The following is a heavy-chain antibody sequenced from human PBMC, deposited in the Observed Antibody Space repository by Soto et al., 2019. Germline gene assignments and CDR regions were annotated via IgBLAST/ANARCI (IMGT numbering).Heavy chain of an antibody. V-gene: IGHV5-51*01. D-gene: IGHD4-17*01. J-gene: IGHJ3*02. CDR2: IYPGDSDT. CDR3: ARLTSTVTPSDAFDI. CDR1: GYSFTSYW. Sequence: GESLKISCKGSGYSFTSYWIGWVRQMPGKGLEWMGIIYPGDSDTRYSPSFQGQVTISADKSISTAYLQWSSLKASDTAMYYCARLTSTVTPSDAFDIWGQGTMVTVSS.